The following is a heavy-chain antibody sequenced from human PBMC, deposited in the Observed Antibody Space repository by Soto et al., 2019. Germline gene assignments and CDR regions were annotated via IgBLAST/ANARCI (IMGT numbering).Heavy chain of an antibody. J-gene: IGHJ4*02. CDR2: IMPISDST. Sequence: QVQLVQSGAEVKKPGSSVKVSCKASGGSFSSYSISWVRQAPGQGLEWMGGIMPISDSTKYAQNFQDRVTITADRSTGTAYMEMSSLRSDDTAVYYGASILGGIFDYWGQGTLVTVSS. CDR1: GGSFSSYS. V-gene: IGHV1-69*06. CDR3: ASILGGIFDY. D-gene: IGHD3-3*01.